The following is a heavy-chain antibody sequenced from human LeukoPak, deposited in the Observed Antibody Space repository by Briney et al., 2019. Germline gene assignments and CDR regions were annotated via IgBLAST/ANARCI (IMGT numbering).Heavy chain of an antibody. J-gene: IGHJ4*02. CDR2: KNQDGTEK. CDR3: AREPVGAVAFDY. Sequence: GESLSLFCAVSGFPLTIYWMSWVRQLPGKGLEWVANKNQDGTEKYYVDSVKGRFTISRDNAKNSLYLQMNSLRAEDTAVYYCAREPVGAVAFDYWGQGTLVTVSS. D-gene: IGHD6-19*01. CDR1: GFPLTIYW. V-gene: IGHV3-7*01.